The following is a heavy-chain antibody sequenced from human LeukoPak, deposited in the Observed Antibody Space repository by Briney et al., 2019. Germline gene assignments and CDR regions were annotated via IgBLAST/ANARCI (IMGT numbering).Heavy chain of an antibody. CDR2: ISPYTGST. J-gene: IGHJ4*02. D-gene: IGHD1-14*01. CDR1: GYTFTKYG. V-gene: IGHV1-18*01. CDR3: ARSETGSTDFDL. Sequence: ASVKVSCKASGYTFTKYGISWVRQAPGQGLEWMGWISPYTGSTNFAQQFQGRFLMTTDTSMTTAYMEVRSLASNDTAIYYCARSETGSTDFDLWGRGTLVTVSP.